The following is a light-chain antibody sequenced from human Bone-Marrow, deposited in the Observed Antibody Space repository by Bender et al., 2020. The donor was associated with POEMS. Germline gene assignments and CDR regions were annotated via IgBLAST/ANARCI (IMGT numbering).Light chain of an antibody. V-gene: IGLV2-23*02. CDR1: SSDVGSYKL. CDR2: EVS. J-gene: IGLJ3*02. CDR3: CSYAGSRTTV. Sequence: QSALTQPASVSGSPGQSITISCTGTSSDVGSYKLVSWYQQYPGKAPKLMIYEVSKRPSGGSNRFSGCKPGNTASLTISGLQAEDEANYYGCSYAGSRTTVFGGGTKLPVL.